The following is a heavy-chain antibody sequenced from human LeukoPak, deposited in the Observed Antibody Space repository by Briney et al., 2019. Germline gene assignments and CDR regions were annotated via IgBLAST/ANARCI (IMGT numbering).Heavy chain of an antibody. CDR2: INSDGSST. Sequence: GGSLRLSCAASGFTFSSYWMHWVRQAPGKGLVWVSRINSDGSSTSYADSVKGRFTISRDNAKNTLYLQMNSLRAEDTAVYYCARVAHCSGGSCYSSSVFDIWGQGTMVTVSS. J-gene: IGHJ3*02. V-gene: IGHV3-74*01. D-gene: IGHD2-15*01. CDR3: ARVAHCSGGSCYSSSVFDI. CDR1: GFTFSSYW.